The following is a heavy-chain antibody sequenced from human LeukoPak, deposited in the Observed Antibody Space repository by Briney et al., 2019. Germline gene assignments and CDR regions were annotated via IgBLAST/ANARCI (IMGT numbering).Heavy chain of an antibody. CDR3: ARDLTGKYYIAY. D-gene: IGHD2-8*02. CDR1: GFNLSSFV. V-gene: IGHV3-30*02. J-gene: IGHJ4*02. CDR2: IGYTGTNT. Sequence: GGSLRLSRAPSGFNLSSFVMHWVRQAPGEGLDWVAYIGYTGTNTYYADSVKGRFTISRDNYKNTVHLQMNSLRAADTSLYSCARDLTGKYYIAYWGQGTLVTVSS.